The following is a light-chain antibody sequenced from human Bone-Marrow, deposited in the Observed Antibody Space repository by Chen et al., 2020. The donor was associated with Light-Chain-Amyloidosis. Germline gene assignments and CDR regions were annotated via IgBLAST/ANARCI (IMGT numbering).Light chain of an antibody. CDR3: QQRSNWPIT. V-gene: IGKV3-11*01. J-gene: IGKJ5*01. CDR1: QSVNNY. CDR2: DAS. Sequence: EIVLTQSPGTLSLSPGERATLSCRASQSVNNYLAWYQQKPGQAPRLLIYDASNRATGIPARFSGSGSGTGFTLTISRLEPEDFAVYYCQQRSNWPITFGQGTRLEIK.